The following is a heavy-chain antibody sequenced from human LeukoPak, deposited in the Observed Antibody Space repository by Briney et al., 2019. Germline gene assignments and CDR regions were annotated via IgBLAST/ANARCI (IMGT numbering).Heavy chain of an antibody. CDR2: ISTSGGTI. CDR3: GRGYYDSGGYYPGAH. Sequence: GGSLRLSCAASGFSFSSYEMIWVRQAPGKELEWISYISTSGGTIYYADSVKGRFSISRDNARNSLWLQMNSLRADDTAVYYCGRGYYDSGGYYPGAHWGQGTLVTVSS. D-gene: IGHD3-22*01. V-gene: IGHV3-48*03. CDR1: GFSFSSYE. J-gene: IGHJ4*02.